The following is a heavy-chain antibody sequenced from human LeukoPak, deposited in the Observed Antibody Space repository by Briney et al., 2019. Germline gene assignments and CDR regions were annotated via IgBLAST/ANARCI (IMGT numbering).Heavy chain of an antibody. D-gene: IGHD1-26*01. Sequence: PGGSLRLSCAASGFTFSNYWMGWVRQAPGKRPEWVANMNIDGSEKYYADSVKGRFSISRDNARNSVYLQMASLRVEDTAVYYCARDPEEWELLLDYWGQGTLVTVSS. CDR1: GFTFSNYW. V-gene: IGHV3-7*01. CDR2: MNIDGSEK. J-gene: IGHJ4*02. CDR3: ARDPEEWELLLDY.